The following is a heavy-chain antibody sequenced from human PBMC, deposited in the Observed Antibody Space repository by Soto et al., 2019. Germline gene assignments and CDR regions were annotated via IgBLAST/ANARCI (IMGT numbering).Heavy chain of an antibody. J-gene: IGHJ5*02. Sequence: PSETLSLTCSVSGGSISSGYWPWIRQPPGKGLEWIGYIYYGGSINYHPSLKSRVIISVATAKNQFSLRLSSVSAADTAVYYCTGAYYDVSGYSLDPWGQGTSVTVSS. CDR3: TGAYYDVSGYSLDP. CDR1: GGSISSGY. D-gene: IGHD3-22*01. CDR2: IYYGGSI. V-gene: IGHV4-59*01.